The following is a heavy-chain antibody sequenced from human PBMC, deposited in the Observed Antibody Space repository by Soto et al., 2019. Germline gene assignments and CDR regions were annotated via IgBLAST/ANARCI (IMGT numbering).Heavy chain of an antibody. V-gene: IGHV1-69*13. J-gene: IGHJ4*02. CDR2: IIPIFGTA. CDR1: GGTFSSYA. D-gene: IGHD3-22*01. CDR3: ARGRLLVYDSSGPDYFDY. Sequence: SVKVSCQASGGTFSSYAISWVRQAPGQGLEWMGGIIPIFGTANYAQKFQGRVTITADESTSTAYMELSSLRSEDTAVYYCARGRLLVYDSSGPDYFDYWGQGTLVTVS.